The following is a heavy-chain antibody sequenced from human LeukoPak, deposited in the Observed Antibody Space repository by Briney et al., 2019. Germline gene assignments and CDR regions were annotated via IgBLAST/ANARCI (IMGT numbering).Heavy chain of an antibody. CDR1: GYTFTSYD. Sequence: ASVKVSCKASGYTFTSYDINWVRQATGQGLEWMGWMNPNSGNTGYAQKLQGRVTMTRNTSISTAYMELSSLRSEDTAVYYCARLIAGQYYYYYMDVWGKGTTVTVSS. D-gene: IGHD3-16*02. CDR2: MNPNSGNT. V-gene: IGHV1-8*01. CDR3: ARLIAGQYYYYYMDV. J-gene: IGHJ6*03.